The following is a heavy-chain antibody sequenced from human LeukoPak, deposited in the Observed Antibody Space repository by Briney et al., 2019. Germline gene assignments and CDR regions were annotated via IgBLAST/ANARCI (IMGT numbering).Heavy chain of an antibody. CDR3: ARDQLYCSSSSCRNLGWFDP. V-gene: IGHV4-34*01. CDR2: INHSGST. J-gene: IGHJ5*02. D-gene: IGHD2-2*01. Sequence: SETPSLTCAVYGGSFSGYYWSWIRQPPGKGLEWIGEINHSGSTNYNPSLKSRVTISVDTSKNQFSLRLISVTAADTAVYYCARDQLYCSSSSCRNLGWFDPWGQGTLVTVSS. CDR1: GGSFSGYY.